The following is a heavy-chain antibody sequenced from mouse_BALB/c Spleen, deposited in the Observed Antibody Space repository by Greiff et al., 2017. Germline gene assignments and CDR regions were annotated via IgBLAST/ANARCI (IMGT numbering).Heavy chain of an antibody. CDR3: ARRNYYGFDY. J-gene: IGHJ2*01. CDR2: IYPGNVNT. Sequence: VQLQQSGPELVKPGASVRISCKASGYTFTSYYIHWVKQRPGQGLEWIGWIYPGNVNTKYNEKFKGKATLTADKSSSTAYMQLSSLTSEDSAVYFCARRNYYGFDYWGQGTTLTVSS. D-gene: IGHD1-1*01. V-gene: IGHV1S56*01. CDR1: GYTFTSYY.